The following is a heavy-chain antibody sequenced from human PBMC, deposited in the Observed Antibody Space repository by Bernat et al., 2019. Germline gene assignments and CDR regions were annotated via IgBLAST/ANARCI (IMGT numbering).Heavy chain of an antibody. J-gene: IGHJ4*02. V-gene: IGHV4-59*01. Sequence: QVQLQESGPGLVKPSETLSLTCTVSGGSISSYYWSWIRHPPGTGLEWIGCIYYTGSTNYNPSLKSRVTISVDTSKNQFSLKLSSVTAADTAVYYCARGGGWLQSNTFDYWGPGTLVTVSS. CDR2: IYYTGST. CDR3: ARGGGWLQSNTFDY. D-gene: IGHD5-24*01. CDR1: GGSISSYY.